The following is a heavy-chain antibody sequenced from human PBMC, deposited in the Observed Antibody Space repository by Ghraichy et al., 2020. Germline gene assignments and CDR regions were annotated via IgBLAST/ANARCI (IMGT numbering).Heavy chain of an antibody. D-gene: IGHD6-13*01. CDR1: GFTFSSYS. J-gene: IGHJ4*02. V-gene: IGHV3-48*02. CDR3: ARDSGSSSWYYFDY. CDR2: ISSSSSTI. Sequence: LSLTCAASGFTFSSYSMNWVRQAPGKGLEWVSYISSSSSTIYYADSVKGRFTISRDNAKNSLYLQMNSLRDEDTAVYYCARDSGSSSWYYFDYWGQGTLVTVSS.